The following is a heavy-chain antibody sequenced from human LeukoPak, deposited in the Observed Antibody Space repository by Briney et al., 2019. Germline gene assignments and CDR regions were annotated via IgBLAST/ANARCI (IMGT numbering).Heavy chain of an antibody. D-gene: IGHD3-22*01. CDR3: ARAPQRDSSGYYYRSRWFDP. V-gene: IGHV4-34*01. CDR1: GGSFSGYY. CDR2: INHSGST. J-gene: IGHJ5*02. Sequence: SETLSLTCAVYGGSFSGYYWSWIRQPPGKGLEWIGEINHSGSTNYNPSLKSRVTISVDTSKNQFSLKLSSVTAADTAVYYCARAPQRDSSGYYYRSRWFDPWGQGTLVTVSS.